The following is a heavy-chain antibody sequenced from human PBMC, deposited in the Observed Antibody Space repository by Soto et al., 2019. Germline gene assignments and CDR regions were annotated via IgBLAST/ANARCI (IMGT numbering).Heavy chain of an antibody. J-gene: IGHJ3*01. V-gene: IGHV4-61*01. CDR1: GGSVSSGSQF. CDR2: IYETERT. Sequence: PSETLSLTCTVSGGSVSSGSQFWSWIRQPPGKGLEWIGSIYETERTNYDPSLMSRVTISVDTSKNQFSLKLNSVTAADTAVYYCARARWYDAFDVWGQGTVVTVSS. CDR3: ARARWYDAFDV. D-gene: IGHD2-15*01.